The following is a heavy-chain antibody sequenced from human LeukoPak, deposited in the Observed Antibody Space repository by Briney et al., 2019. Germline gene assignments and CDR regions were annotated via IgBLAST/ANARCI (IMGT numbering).Heavy chain of an antibody. V-gene: IGHV3-33*01. Sequence: GGSLRLSCAASGFSFSSYGMHWVRQAPGKGLEWVAAIWYDGSNKYYADSVKGRFTISRDNSKNTLYLQMNNLRAEDTAVYYCARDTGPIDYWGQGTLVTVSS. CDR3: ARDTGPIDY. J-gene: IGHJ4*02. D-gene: IGHD2-8*02. CDR1: GFSFSSYG. CDR2: IWYDGSNK.